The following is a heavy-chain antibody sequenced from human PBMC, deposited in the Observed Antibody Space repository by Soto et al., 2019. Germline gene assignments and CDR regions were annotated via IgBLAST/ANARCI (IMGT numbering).Heavy chain of an antibody. Sequence: SETLSLTCTVSGASISSDYWSWIRQPPGKGLEWIGYIYYTGTTNYNPSLKTRVTMSVDTSKNQFSLKLSSVTAADTAVYYCARRTFSSGSYLLDPWGQGTQVTVSS. CDR2: IYYTGTT. V-gene: IGHV4-59*01. J-gene: IGHJ5*02. D-gene: IGHD3-22*01. CDR1: GASISSDY. CDR3: ARRTFSSGSYLLDP.